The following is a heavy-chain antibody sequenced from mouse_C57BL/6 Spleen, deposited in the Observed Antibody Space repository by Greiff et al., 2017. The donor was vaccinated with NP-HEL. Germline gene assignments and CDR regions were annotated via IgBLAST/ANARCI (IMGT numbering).Heavy chain of an antibody. CDR1: GFTFTDYY. CDR2: IRNKANGYTT. D-gene: IGHD1-1*01. V-gene: IGHV7-3*01. J-gene: IGHJ2*01. Sequence: EVKLMESGGGLVQPGGSLSLSCAASGFTFTDYYMSWVRQPPGKALEWLGFIRNKANGYTTEYSASVKGRFTISRDNSQSILYLQMNALRAEDSATYYCARSSPITTVVAYYFDYWGQGTTLTVSS. CDR3: ARSSPITTVVAYYFDY.